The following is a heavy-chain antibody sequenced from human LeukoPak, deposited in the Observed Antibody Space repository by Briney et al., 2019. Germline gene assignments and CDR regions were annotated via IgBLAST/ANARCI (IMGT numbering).Heavy chain of an antibody. CDR2: IYPADSGI. V-gene: IGHV5-51*01. J-gene: IGHJ4*02. D-gene: IGHD3-22*01. CDR3: VRPDSTGYYDY. CDR1: GYSFTSYW. Sequence: GESLKISCQGSGYSFTSYWIGWVRQMPGKGLEWMGLIYPADSGIRYSPSFQGQVTISVDKSVSTAYLQWGSLKASDTAMYFCVRPDSTGYYDYWGQGTSLTVSS.